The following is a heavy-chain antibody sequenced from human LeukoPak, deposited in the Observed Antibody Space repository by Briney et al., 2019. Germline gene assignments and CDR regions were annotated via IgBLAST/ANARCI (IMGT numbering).Heavy chain of an antibody. CDR3: ARDRRSYTCSSTSCYEYYYYYYGMDV. CDR1: GGSISIYY. D-gene: IGHD2-2*01. J-gene: IGHJ6*04. Sequence: PSETLCLTCTVSGGSISIYYWSGIRQPPGKGLEWIAYIYYSGSTNYNPSLKSRVTISVDTSKNQFSLKLSSVTAADTAVYYCARDRRSYTCSSTSCYEYYYYYYGMDVRGKGTTVTVSS. V-gene: IGHV4-59*01. CDR2: IYYSGST.